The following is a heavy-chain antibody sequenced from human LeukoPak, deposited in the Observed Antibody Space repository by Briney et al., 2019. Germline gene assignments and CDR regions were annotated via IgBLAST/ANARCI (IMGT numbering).Heavy chain of an antibody. Sequence: TGGSLRLSCAASGFTFSNYGMHWVRQAPGKGLEWVAFIPYDGSTKSYADSVKGRFTISRDNSKNTLYLQMNSLRAEDTAVYYCAKVPYDYVWAPFDYWGQGTLVTVSS. CDR3: AKVPYDYVWAPFDY. CDR2: IPYDGSTK. V-gene: IGHV3-30*02. CDR1: GFTFSNYG. J-gene: IGHJ4*02. D-gene: IGHD3-16*01.